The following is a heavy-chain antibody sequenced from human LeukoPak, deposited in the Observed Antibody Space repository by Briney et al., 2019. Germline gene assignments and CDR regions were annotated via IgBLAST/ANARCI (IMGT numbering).Heavy chain of an antibody. J-gene: IGHJ4*02. CDR1: GDSISSGGYS. V-gene: IGHV4-30-2*01. CDR2: IYHSGST. CDR3: ARSTPYFDY. Sequence: SQTLSLTCAVSGDSISSGGYSWSWIRQPPGKGLEWIGYIYHSGSTYYNPSLKSRVTISVDKSKNQFSLKLSSVTAADTAVYYCARSTPYFDYWGQGTLVTVSS.